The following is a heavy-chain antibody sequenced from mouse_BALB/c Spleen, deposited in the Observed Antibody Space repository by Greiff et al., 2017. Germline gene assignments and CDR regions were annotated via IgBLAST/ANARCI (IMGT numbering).Heavy chain of an antibody. V-gene: IGHV14-4*02. D-gene: IGHD2-1*01. CDR3: NPERSGNYGAMDY. CDR1: GFNIKDYY. CDR2: IDPENGDT. J-gene: IGHJ4*01. Sequence: EVQLQQSGAELVRSGASVKLSCTASGFNIKDYYMHWVKQRPEQGLEWIGWIDPENGDTEYAPKFQGKATMTADTSSNTAYLQLSSLTSEDTAVYYCNPERSGNYGAMDYWGQGTSVTVSS.